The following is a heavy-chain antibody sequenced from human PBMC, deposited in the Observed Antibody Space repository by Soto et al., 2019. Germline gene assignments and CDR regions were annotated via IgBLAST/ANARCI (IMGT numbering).Heavy chain of an antibody. D-gene: IGHD3-22*01. CDR1: SGSISTNSYL. CDR3: ARQGRNTKIVILRHYATDF. Sequence: SETPSLTCSVSSGSISTNSYLWGWIRQPPGKGLEWIGAILYSGDTYYSESLKSRVTMSVDTAKNQFSLKLNSVTAADTAVYYCARQGRNTKIVILRHYATDFWGQGTAVTVSS. V-gene: IGHV4-39*01. CDR2: ILYSGDT. J-gene: IGHJ6*02.